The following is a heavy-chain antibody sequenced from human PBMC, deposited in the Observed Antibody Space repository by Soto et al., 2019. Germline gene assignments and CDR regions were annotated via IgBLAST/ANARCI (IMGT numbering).Heavy chain of an antibody. J-gene: IGHJ5*02. V-gene: IGHV1-2*02. D-gene: IGHD6-25*01. CDR3: AREGGSETLQPSYNWFDT. CDR2: INANNGGA. CDR1: GYTFTDYH. Sequence: ASVKVSCKASGYTFTDYHIHWVRQAPGQGLEFMGWINANNGGAGSAQQFQGRVTVTRDTSITTVYMELSNLRSDDTAVYYCAREGGSETLQPSYNWFDTCGQGTLVTVSS.